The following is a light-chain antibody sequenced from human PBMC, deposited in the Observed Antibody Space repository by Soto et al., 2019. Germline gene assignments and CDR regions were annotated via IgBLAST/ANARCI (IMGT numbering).Light chain of an antibody. CDR1: QSVGSS. CDR3: QQYNDWPPWT. V-gene: IGKV3D-15*01. Sequence: EIVMTQSPATLSVSPGERATLSCRASQSVGSSLAWYQQKPGQAPRLLIYGASTRATGIPATFSGSRSGTEFTLTISGMQSEDFAVYYCQQYNDWPPWTFGQGNKVEIK. CDR2: GAS. J-gene: IGKJ1*01.